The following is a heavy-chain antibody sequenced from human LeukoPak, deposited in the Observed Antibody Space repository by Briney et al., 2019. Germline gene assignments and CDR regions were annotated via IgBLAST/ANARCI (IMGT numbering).Heavy chain of an antibody. Sequence: ASVKVSCKASGYTYTGYYMHWVRQAPGKGLEWMGWINPNSGGTNYVQKFRGRVTVTRDTSISTAYMELSSLRFDDTAVYYCARDLLMYYDGSGESTWGQGTLVTVSS. CDR2: INPNSGGT. CDR3: ARDLLMYYDGSGEST. V-gene: IGHV1-2*02. D-gene: IGHD3-10*01. J-gene: IGHJ5*02. CDR1: GYTYTGYY.